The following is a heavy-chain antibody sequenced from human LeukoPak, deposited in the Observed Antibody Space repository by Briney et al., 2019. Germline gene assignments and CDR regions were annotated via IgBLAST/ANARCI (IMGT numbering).Heavy chain of an antibody. CDR2: VYYTGIT. V-gene: IGHV4-39*01. D-gene: IGHD3-22*01. J-gene: IGHJ6*03. CDR3: ARQVRSPVVMFMDV. Sequence: SETLSLTCTVAGGSISSSTYNWGWIRQPPGKGLEWIGSVYYTGITYCNPSVESRVTISVDTSKNHFSLELNSVTAADTGVYFCARQVRSPVVMFMDVWGKGTTVTVSS. CDR1: GGSISSSTYN.